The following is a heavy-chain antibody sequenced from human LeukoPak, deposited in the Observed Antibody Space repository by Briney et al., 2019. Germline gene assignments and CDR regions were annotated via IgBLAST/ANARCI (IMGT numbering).Heavy chain of an antibody. CDR2: INPRSGGT. CDR1: GFTFIDYY. D-gene: IGHD6-6*01. Sequence: ASVKVSCKASGFTFIDYYMHWVRQAPGQGLEWMGRINPRSGGTNYAQKFQDRVTMTRDTSISTAYMELSRLKFDDTAVLYCARGSISSGDWFDPWGQGTLVTVSS. J-gene: IGHJ5*02. V-gene: IGHV1-2*06. CDR3: ARGSISSGDWFDP.